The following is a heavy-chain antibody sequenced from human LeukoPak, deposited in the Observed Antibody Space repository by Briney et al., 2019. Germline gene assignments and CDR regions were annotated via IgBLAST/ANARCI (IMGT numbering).Heavy chain of an antibody. Sequence: PSGTLSLTCAVSGGSISSSNQWSWVRQPPGKGLEWIGEIYHSGSTNYNPSLKSRVTISVDKSKNQFSLKLSSVTAADTAVYYCARVQYCSGGSCFFLLRQSYFDYWGQGTLVTVSS. J-gene: IGHJ4*02. CDR2: IYHSGST. CDR1: GGSISSSNQ. D-gene: IGHD2-15*01. V-gene: IGHV4-4*02. CDR3: ARVQYCSGGSCFFLLRQSYFDY.